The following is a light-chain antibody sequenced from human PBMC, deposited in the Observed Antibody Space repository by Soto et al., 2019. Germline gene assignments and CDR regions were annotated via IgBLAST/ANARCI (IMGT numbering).Light chain of an antibody. CDR2: DAS. CDR3: QHHRDSPLYT. J-gene: IGKJ2*01. CDR1: QSISRY. V-gene: IGKV3-20*01. Sequence: EIVLTQSPGTLSLSPGERATLSCRASQSISRYLAWYQHKPGEAPRLLIYDASSRITGIPDRFSGSGSGTDFTLTISRLEPEDFAVYYCQHHRDSPLYTFGQGTKLEIK.